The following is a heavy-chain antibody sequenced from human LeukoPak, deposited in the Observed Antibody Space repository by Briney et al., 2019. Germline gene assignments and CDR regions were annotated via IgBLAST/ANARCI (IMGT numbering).Heavy chain of an antibody. CDR1: GFTFDDYG. J-gene: IGHJ5*02. V-gene: IGHV3-23*01. CDR3: TKAPAGPEYSDNWRFGYNWFDP. CDR2: IGTTAK. D-gene: IGHD5-12*01. Sequence: PGGSLRLSCAASGFTFDDYGMSWVRQAPGKGLEWVSGIGTTAKYYADSVKGRFTISRDDSRNTLYLQMNSLRAEDTAIYYCTKAPAGPEYSDNWRFGYNWFDPWGQGTLVTVSS.